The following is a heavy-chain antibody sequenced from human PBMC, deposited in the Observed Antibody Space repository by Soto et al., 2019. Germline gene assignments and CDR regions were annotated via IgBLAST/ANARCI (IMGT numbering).Heavy chain of an antibody. CDR3: AKDGWQADYFDY. CDR2: ISYDGSNK. V-gene: IGHV3-30*18. D-gene: IGHD2-15*01. J-gene: IGHJ4*02. CDR1: GFTFSSYG. Sequence: QVQLVESGGGVVQPGRSLRLSCAASGFTFSSYGMHWVRQAPGKGLEWVAVISYDGSNKYYADSVKGRFTISRDNSKNTLYLQMNSLRAEDTAVYYCAKDGWQADYFDYWGQGTLVTVSS.